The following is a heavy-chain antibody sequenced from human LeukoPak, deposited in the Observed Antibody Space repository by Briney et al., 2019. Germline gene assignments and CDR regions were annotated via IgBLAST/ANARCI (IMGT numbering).Heavy chain of an antibody. CDR1: GFTFSSYA. Sequence: PGGSLRLSCAASGFTFSSYAMHWVRQAPGKGLEWVAVISYDGSNKYYADSVKGRFTISRDNSKNTLYLQMNSLRAEDAAVYYCARDPFVWEPSAFDYWGQGTLVTVSS. J-gene: IGHJ4*02. D-gene: IGHD1-26*01. CDR2: ISYDGSNK. CDR3: ARDPFVWEPSAFDY. V-gene: IGHV3-30-3*01.